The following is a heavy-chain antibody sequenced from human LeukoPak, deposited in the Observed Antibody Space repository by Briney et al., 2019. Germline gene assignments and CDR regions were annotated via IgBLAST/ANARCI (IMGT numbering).Heavy chain of an antibody. D-gene: IGHD6-19*01. J-gene: IGHJ3*02. CDR1: GFTFSSYW. Sequence: GGSLRLSCAASGFTFSSYWMGWVRQAPGKGLEWVAVISYDGSNKYYADSVKGRFTISRDNSKNTLYLQMNSLRAEDTAVYYCAREWLVKGLSDAFDIWGQGTMVTVSS. V-gene: IGHV3-30-3*01. CDR2: ISYDGSNK. CDR3: AREWLVKGLSDAFDI.